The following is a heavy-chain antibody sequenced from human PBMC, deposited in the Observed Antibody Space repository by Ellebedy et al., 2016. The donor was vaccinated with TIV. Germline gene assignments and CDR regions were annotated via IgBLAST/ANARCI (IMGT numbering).Heavy chain of an antibody. CDR1: GFTFSSYA. CDR2: FSGGIQTT. J-gene: IGHJ4*02. CDR3: AKGTLGTCRGANCYYFDS. Sequence: LSLTCAASGFTFSSYAMSWVRQVPGKGLEWVSTFSGGIQTTWSADSVKGRFTISRDDSRNMLYLHMNSLIVDDTAVYYCAKGTLGTCRGANCYYFDSWGQGTLVTVYS. D-gene: IGHD4/OR15-4a*01. V-gene: IGHV3-23*01.